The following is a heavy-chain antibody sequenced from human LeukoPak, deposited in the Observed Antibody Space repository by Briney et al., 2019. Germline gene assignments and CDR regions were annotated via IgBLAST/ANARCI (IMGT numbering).Heavy chain of an antibody. CDR2: INHSGST. D-gene: IGHD6-6*01. CDR3: ARGRYYSSSSGWFDP. V-gene: IGHV4-34*01. J-gene: IGHJ5*02. CDR1: GGSFSGYY. Sequence: SETLSLTCAVYGGSFSGYYWSWIRQPPGKGLEWIREINHSGSTNYNPSLKSRVTISVDTSKNQFSLKLSSVTAADTAVYYCARGRYYSSSSGWFDPWGQGTLVTVSS.